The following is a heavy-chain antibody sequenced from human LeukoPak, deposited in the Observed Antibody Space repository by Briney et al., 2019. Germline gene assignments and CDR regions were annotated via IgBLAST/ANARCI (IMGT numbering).Heavy chain of an antibody. CDR1: GFTFSTYA. Sequence: GGSLRLSCVASGFTFSTYAMSWVRQAPGQGLEWVSVISGSGVTTYYADSVKGRFSISRANSKNTLWLHMSSLRAEDTAVYFCTKSPFSGSYRFEDWGQGTLVTVSS. CDR2: ISGSGVTT. V-gene: IGHV3-23*01. CDR3: TKSPFSGSYRFED. D-gene: IGHD1-26*01. J-gene: IGHJ4*02.